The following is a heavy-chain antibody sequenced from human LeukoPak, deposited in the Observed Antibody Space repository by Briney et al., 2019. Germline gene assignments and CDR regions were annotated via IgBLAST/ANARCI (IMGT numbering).Heavy chain of an antibody. CDR1: GYTFTSYG. CDR3: ARVSAVVPAPDY. CDR2: ISAYNGNT. D-gene: IGHD2-2*01. V-gene: IGHV1-18*01. J-gene: IGHJ4*02. Sequence: ASVKVSCKASGYTFTSYGISWVRQAPGQGLEWMGWISAYNGNTNYAQKLQGRVTMATDTSTSTAYMELRSLRSDDTAVYYCARVSAVVPAPDYWGQGTLVTVSS.